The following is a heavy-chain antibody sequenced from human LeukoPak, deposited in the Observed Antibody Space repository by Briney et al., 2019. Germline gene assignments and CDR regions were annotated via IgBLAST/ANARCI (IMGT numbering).Heavy chain of an antibody. V-gene: IGHV3-53*01. CDR2: LYSGANT. Sequence: PGGSLRLSCTASGFSVSSNFMSWVRQAPGKGLEWVSFLYSGANTYYADSVKGGFTISRDNSKNTLHLQMNNLRADDTAVYYCARAVAYYYVSGNYYPGAFDVWGQGTMVTVSS. CDR1: GFSVSSNF. CDR3: ARAVAYYYVSGNYYPGAFDV. J-gene: IGHJ3*01. D-gene: IGHD3-10*01.